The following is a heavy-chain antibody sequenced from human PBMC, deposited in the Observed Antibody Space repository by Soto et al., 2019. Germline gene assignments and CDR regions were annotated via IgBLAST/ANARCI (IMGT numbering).Heavy chain of an antibody. J-gene: IGHJ6*02. D-gene: IGHD2-21*02. V-gene: IGHV4-4*02. CDR2: IYHSGST. CDR1: GGSISSSNW. CDR3: ARWNGLVTANYYYYYGMDV. Sequence: KPSETLSLTCAVSGGSISSSNWWSWVRQPPGKGLEWIGEIYHSGSTNYNPSLKSRVTISVDKSKNQFSLKLSSVTAADTAVYYCARWNGLVTANYYYYYGMDVWGQGTTVTVSS.